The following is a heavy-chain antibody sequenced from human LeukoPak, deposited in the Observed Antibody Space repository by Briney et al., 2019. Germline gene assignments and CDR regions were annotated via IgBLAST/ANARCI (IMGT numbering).Heavy chain of an antibody. D-gene: IGHD2-21*02. J-gene: IGHJ4*02. CDR3: AKDFVVVPGNVNYFDY. Sequence: GGSLRLSCAASGFTFSSYWMHWVRQVPGKGLVWVSRIISDGSNTAYAGSVKGRFTISRDNAKNTLYLQMNSLRAEDTAVYYCAKDFVVVPGNVNYFDYWGQGTLVTVSS. CDR2: IISDGSNT. CDR1: GFTFSSYW. V-gene: IGHV3-74*01.